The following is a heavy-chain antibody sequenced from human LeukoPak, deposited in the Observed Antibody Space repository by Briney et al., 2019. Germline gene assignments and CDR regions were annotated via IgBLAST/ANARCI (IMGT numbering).Heavy chain of an antibody. D-gene: IGHD6-13*01. CDR1: GGSIGSSSYY. Sequence: SETLSLTCTVSGGSIGSSSYYWGWIRQPPGKGLEWIGSIYYSGSTYYNPSLKSRVTISVDTSKNQFSLKLSSVTAADTAVYYCARHSSSWYVDYWGQGTLVTVSS. V-gene: IGHV4-39*01. CDR3: ARHSSSWYVDY. J-gene: IGHJ4*02. CDR2: IYYSGST.